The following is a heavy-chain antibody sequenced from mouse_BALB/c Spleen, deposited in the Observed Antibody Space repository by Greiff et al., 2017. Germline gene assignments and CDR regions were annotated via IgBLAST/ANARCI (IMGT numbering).Heavy chain of an antibody. V-gene: IGHV14-3*02. CDR2: IDPANGNT. J-gene: IGHJ2*01. CDR1: GFNIKDTY. CDR3: ARSLYYCGSYFDY. Sequence: EVQLQQSGAELVKPGASVKLSCTASGFNIKDTYMHWVKQRPEQGLEWIGRIDPANGNTKYDPKFQGKATITADTSSNTAYLQLSSLTSEDTAVYYCARSLYYCGSYFDYWGQGTTLTVSS. D-gene: IGHD1-1*01.